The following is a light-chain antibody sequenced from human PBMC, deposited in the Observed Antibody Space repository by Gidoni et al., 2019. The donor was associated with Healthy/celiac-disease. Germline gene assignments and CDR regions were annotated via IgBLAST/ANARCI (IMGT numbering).Light chain of an antibody. J-gene: IGKJ2*01. CDR1: QRVRIY. CDR3: QQRSNWRST. CDR2: DAS. V-gene: IGKV3-11*01. Sequence: EIVFTQSAATLSLSPGERATLSCRASQRVRIYLAWYQQKPGQAPRLLIYDASNRATGIPARFSGSGSGTDFTLTISSLEPEDFAVYYCQQRSNWRSTFGQGTKLEIK.